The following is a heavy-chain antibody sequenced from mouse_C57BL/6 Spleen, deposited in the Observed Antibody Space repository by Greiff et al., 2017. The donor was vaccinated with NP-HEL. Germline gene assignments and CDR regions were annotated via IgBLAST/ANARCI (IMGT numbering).Heavy chain of an antibody. J-gene: IGHJ4*01. CDR1: GFNIKNTY. CDR2: IDPANGNT. CDR3: AYYYGSSPYYYAMDY. D-gene: IGHD1-1*01. V-gene: IGHV14-3*01. Sequence: QQSVAELVRPGASVKLSCTASGFNIKNTYMHWVKQRPEQGLEWIGRIDPANGNTKYAPKFQGKATITADTSSNTAYLQLSSLTSEDTAIYYCAYYYGSSPYYYAMDYWGQGTSVTVSS.